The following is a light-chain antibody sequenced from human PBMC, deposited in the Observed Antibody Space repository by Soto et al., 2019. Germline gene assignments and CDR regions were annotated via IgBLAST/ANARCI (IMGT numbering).Light chain of an antibody. J-gene: IGLJ3*02. CDR1: SSDVGEYDY. CDR3: SSFAGSNIWV. CDR2: EVT. V-gene: IGLV2-8*01. Sequence: QAVVTQPPSASGSPGQSVTISCTGSSSDVGEYDYVSWYQQHPGKAPKLMIHEVTKRPSGVPDRFSGSKSGNTASLTVSGLQAEDEANYYCSSFAGSNIWVFGGGTKLTVL.